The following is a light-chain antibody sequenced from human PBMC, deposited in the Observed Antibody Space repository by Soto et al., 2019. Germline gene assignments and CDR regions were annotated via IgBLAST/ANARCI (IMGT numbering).Light chain of an antibody. V-gene: IGLV2-14*03. J-gene: IGLJ2*01. CDR3: SSYSSSSTLV. CDR1: SSDVGGYNY. CDR2: DVS. Sequence: QSVLTLPASVSGSPGQSITISCTGTSSDVGGYNYVSWYQQHPGKAPKLMIYDVSNRPSGVSNRFSGSKSGNTASLTISGLQAGDEADYYCSSYSSSSTLVFGGGTKLTVL.